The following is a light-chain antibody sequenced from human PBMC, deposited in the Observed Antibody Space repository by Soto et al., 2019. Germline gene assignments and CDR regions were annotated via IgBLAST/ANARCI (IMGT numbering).Light chain of an antibody. CDR1: QSVSNNY. Sequence: VVLTQSPATLSLSPGERATLSCRASQSVSNNYLAWYQQKVGQAPRLLIYDAYSRATGVGARFTGSGSATDFSLTITSLEPEDFAVYYCQQRGKWPSTFGPGTKVDI. J-gene: IGKJ2*02. CDR2: DAY. CDR3: QQRGKWPST. V-gene: IGKV3D-20*02.